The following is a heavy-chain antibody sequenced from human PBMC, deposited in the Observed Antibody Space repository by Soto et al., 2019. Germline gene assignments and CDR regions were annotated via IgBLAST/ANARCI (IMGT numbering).Heavy chain of an antibody. D-gene: IGHD6-19*01. CDR3: AKERKLAVALYYFDY. J-gene: IGHJ4*02. Sequence: GGSLRLSXAASGFTFSSYAMSWVRQAPGKGLEWVSAISGSGGSTYYADSVKGRFTISRDNSKNTLYLQMNSLRAEDTAVYYCAKERKLAVALYYFDYWGRGTLVTVSS. CDR2: ISGSGGST. CDR1: GFTFSSYA. V-gene: IGHV3-23*01.